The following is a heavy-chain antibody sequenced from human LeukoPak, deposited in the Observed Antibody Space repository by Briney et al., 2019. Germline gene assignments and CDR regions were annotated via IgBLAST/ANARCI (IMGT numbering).Heavy chain of an antibody. CDR3: ARDLFVVVVAATVGWFDP. J-gene: IGHJ5*02. Sequence: GASVKVSCKASGYTFTSYGISWVRQAPGQGLEGMGWISAYNGNTNYAQKLQGRVTMTTDTSTSTAYMELRSLRSDDTAVYYCARDLFVVVVAATVGWFDPWGQGTLVTVSS. CDR2: ISAYNGNT. CDR1: GYTFTSYG. V-gene: IGHV1-18*01. D-gene: IGHD2-15*01.